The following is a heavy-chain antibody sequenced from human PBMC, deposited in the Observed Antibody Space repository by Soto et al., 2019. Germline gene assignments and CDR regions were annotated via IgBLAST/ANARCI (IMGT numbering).Heavy chain of an antibody. V-gene: IGHV1-18*01. J-gene: IGHJ6*02. D-gene: IGHD2-8*01. CDR3: AKNGQPPYYYDGMDV. CDR2: VSGYNGDT. CDR1: GYTFSRYG. Sequence: QGQLVQSGPEVKKPGASVKVSCKASGYTFSRYGISWVRQAPGQGLEWMGWVSGYNGDTKYAQKAQGRVTMTIDTSTYTAYMELRSLTSDDTAKYYCAKNGQPPYYYDGMDVWGQGTTVTVSS.